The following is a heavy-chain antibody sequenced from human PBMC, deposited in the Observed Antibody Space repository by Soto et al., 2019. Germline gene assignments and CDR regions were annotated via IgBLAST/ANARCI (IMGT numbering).Heavy chain of an antibody. CDR3: ARSLRFLESAQGRGGMDV. D-gene: IGHD3-3*01. Sequence: EVQLVESGGGLVKTGGSLRLSCAASGFTFSSYSMNWVRQAPGKGLEWVSSISSSSSYIYYADSVKGRFTISRDNAKNSLYLQMNSLRAEDTAVYYCARSLRFLESAQGRGGMDVWGQGTTVTVSS. CDR1: GFTFSSYS. CDR2: ISSSSSYI. V-gene: IGHV3-21*01. J-gene: IGHJ6*02.